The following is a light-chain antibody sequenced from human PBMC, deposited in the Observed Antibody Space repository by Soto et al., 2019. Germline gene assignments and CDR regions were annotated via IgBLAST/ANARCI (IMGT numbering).Light chain of an antibody. J-gene: IGKJ2*01. CDR2: GAS. Sequence: EIVLTHSPGTLSLSPGERVTLSCRASPSVSSSYLAWYQQKPGQAPRPLIYGASSRATGIPDRFSGSGSGTDFTLTITTLEPEDSAVYFCQQYASSPYTFGQGTKVDI. V-gene: IGKV3-20*01. CDR1: PSVSSSY. CDR3: QQYASSPYT.